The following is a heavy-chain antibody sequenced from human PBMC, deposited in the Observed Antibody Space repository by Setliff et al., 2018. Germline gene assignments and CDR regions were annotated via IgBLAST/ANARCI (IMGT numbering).Heavy chain of an antibody. V-gene: IGHV1-18*01. CDR2: ISGHNGHT. CDR1: GYPFTNYG. D-gene: IGHD2-2*01. J-gene: IGHJ4*02. Sequence: ASVKVSCKASGYPFTNYGLTWVRQAPGQGLEWMGWISGHNGHTKYAQNVQGRVTVTTETSTSTAFMELTSLTSDDTAVYYCARADYSSALHYFDYWGLGTLVTV. CDR3: ARADYSSALHYFDY.